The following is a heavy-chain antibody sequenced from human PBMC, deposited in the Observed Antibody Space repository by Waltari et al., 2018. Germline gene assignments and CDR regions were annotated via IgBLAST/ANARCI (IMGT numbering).Heavy chain of an antibody. CDR1: GYTFTSYG. CDR2: DSADNGNT. Sequence: QVQLVQSGAEVKKPGASVKVSCKASGYTFTSYGISWVRQAPGQGLEWMGWDSADNGNTIYAQKLQGRVTMTTDTSTSTAYMELRSLRSDDTAVYYCARDQGYDFWSGYYTPSYWGQGTLVTVSS. J-gene: IGHJ4*02. CDR3: ARDQGYDFWSGYYTPSY. V-gene: IGHV1-18*01. D-gene: IGHD3-3*01.